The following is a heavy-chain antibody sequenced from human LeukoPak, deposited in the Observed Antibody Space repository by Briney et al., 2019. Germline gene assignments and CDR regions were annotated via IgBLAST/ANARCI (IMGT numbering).Heavy chain of an antibody. Sequence: ASVKVSCKASGYTFTNYGITWVRRAPGQGLEWMGWISAYTGNTNYAQKLQGRVTLTTDTSTSTAFMELRSLRSDDTAVYYCAREVSTSPCDPWGQGTLVTVSS. CDR1: GYTFTNYG. V-gene: IGHV1-18*01. D-gene: IGHD5/OR15-5a*01. CDR2: ISAYTGNT. CDR3: AREVSTSPCDP. J-gene: IGHJ5*02.